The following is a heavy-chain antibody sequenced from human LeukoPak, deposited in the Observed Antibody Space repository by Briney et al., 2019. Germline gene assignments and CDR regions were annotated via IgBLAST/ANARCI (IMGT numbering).Heavy chain of an antibody. CDR3: ARAPYYYDSSGYYPYYYYGMDV. V-gene: IGHV4-30-4*01. D-gene: IGHD3-22*01. CDR1: GGTISSCYYY. CDR2: IYYSGST. Sequence: SETLSLTCTVSGGTISSCYYYWSWIPHPPGKGREWIGYIYYSGSTYYNPSLKMRVTISVYTSKNQFSLKLSSVTAADTAVYYCARAPYYYDSSGYYPYYYYGMDVWGQGTTVTVSS. J-gene: IGHJ6*02.